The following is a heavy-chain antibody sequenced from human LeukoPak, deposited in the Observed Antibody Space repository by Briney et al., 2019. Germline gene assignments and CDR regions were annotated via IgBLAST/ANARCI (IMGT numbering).Heavy chain of an antibody. J-gene: IGHJ4*02. CDR1: GYTFIAYY. CDR2: INPNSGGT. V-gene: IGHV1-2*02. CDR3: ARDSCSSTSCLSIDDY. D-gene: IGHD2-2*01. Sequence: ASVKVSCKASGYTFIAYYMHWVRQAPGQGLEWMGWINPNSGGTNYAQKFQGRVTMTRDTSISTVYMELSRLRSDDTAVYHCARDSCSSTSCLSIDDYWGQGTLVTVSS.